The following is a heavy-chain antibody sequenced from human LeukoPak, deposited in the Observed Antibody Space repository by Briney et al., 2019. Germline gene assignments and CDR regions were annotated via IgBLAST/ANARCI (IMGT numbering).Heavy chain of an antibody. CDR3: AREPIVVVVAATHWFDP. CDR2: IDPSDSYT. J-gene: IGHJ5*02. V-gene: IGHV5-10-1*01. Sequence: GESLKISCKGSGYSFTSYWISWVRQMPGKGLEWMGRIDPSDSYTNYSPSFQGHVTISADKSISTAYLQWSSLKASDTATYYCAREPIVVVVAATHWFDPWGQGTLVTVSS. CDR1: GYSFTSYW. D-gene: IGHD2-15*01.